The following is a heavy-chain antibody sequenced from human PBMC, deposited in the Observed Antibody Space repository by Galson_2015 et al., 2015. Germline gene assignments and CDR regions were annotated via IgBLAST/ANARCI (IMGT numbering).Heavy chain of an antibody. CDR2: IKPDGSEK. CDR1: GFTFGSSW. J-gene: IGHJ4*02. CDR3: ARLYGDYGWGFCDH. D-gene: IGHD4-17*01. V-gene: IGHV3-7*04. Sequence: SLRLSCAASGFTFGSSWMSWVRQAPGKGPEWVANIKPDGSEKYYVDSVKGRFTTSRDNAKNSLDLQMNSLRVEDTAVYYCARLYGDYGWGFCDHWGQGTLVTVSS.